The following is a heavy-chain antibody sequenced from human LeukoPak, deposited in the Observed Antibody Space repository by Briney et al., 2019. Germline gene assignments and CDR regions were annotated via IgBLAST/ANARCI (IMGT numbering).Heavy chain of an antibody. Sequence: GGSLRLSCAASGFTFSSYGMHWVRQAPGKGLQWVAAISYDGSNKYYADSVKGRFTVSRDNSKNTLYLQMNSLRGEDTAVYYCASTSMARGGYAFDIWGQGTMVAVSS. CDR2: ISYDGSNK. CDR3: ASTSMARGGYAFDI. D-gene: IGHD3-16*01. CDR1: GFTFSSYG. J-gene: IGHJ3*02. V-gene: IGHV3-30*03.